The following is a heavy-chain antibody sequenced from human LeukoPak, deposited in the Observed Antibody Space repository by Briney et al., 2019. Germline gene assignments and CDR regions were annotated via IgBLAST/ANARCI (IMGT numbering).Heavy chain of an antibody. CDR2: ISYDGSNK. CDR3: AKSAFAYGSGSYYSPLGY. V-gene: IGHV3-30*18. J-gene: IGHJ4*02. CDR1: GFTFSSYG. Sequence: GGSLRLSCAASGFTFSSYGMHWVRQAPGKGLEWVAVISYDGSNKYYADSVKGRFTISRDNSKNTLYLQMNSLRAEDTAVYYCAKSAFAYGSGSYYSPLGYWGQGTLVTVSS. D-gene: IGHD3-10*01.